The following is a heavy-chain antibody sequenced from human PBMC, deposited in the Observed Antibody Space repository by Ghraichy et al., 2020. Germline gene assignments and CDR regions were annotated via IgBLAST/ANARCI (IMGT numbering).Heavy chain of an antibody. Sequence: SCAASGFTFDDYAMHWVRQAPGKGLEWVSGICWNSGSIGYADSVKGRFTISKDNAKNSLYLQMNSLRAEDTALYYCAKDMYSYGSLVDAFDIWGQGTMVTVSS. CDR3: AKDMYSYGSLVDAFDI. J-gene: IGHJ3*02. D-gene: IGHD5-18*01. CDR2: ICWNSGSI. V-gene: IGHV3-9*01. CDR1: GFTFDDYA.